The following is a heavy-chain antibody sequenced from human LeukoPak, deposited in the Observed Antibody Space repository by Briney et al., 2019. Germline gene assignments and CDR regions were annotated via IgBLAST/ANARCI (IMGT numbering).Heavy chain of an antibody. Sequence: PSETLSLTCSVSGGSINSYYWSWIRQPPGKGLECIGYIHYTGSTNYNPSLKSRVTISVDTSKNQFSLKLSSVTAADTAVYYCAREIQYYDFWSGYRLRNWFDPWGQGTLVTVSS. CDR3: AREIQYYDFWSGYRLRNWFDP. CDR2: IHYTGST. CDR1: GGSINSYY. V-gene: IGHV4-59*12. D-gene: IGHD3-3*01. J-gene: IGHJ5*02.